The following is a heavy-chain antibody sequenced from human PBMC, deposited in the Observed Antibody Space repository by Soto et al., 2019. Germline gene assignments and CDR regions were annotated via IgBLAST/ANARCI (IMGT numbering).Heavy chain of an antibody. CDR2: ISWDGGST. CDR1: GFTFDDYT. D-gene: IGHD1-20*01. V-gene: IGHV3-43*01. Sequence: PGGSLRLSCAASGFTFDDYTMHWVRQAPGKGLEWVSLISWDGGSTYYADSVKGRFTISRDNSKNTLYLQMNSLRAEDTAVYYCAKTLELVSWYTGPWGQGTLVTVSS. CDR3: AKTLELVSWYTGP. J-gene: IGHJ5*02.